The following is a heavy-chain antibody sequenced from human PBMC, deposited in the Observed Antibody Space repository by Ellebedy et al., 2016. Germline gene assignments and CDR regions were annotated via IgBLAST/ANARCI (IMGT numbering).Heavy chain of an antibody. V-gene: IGHV3-23*01. CDR2: VSATGGST. J-gene: IGHJ2*01. CDR3: AKDAKQWLMSNWFFDV. D-gene: IGHD6-19*01. CDR1: GVAFDTHA. Sequence: GESLKISCEASGVAFDTHAMSWVRQAPGKGLEWVSCVSATGGSTFYSNSVKGRFTVSRDNSRNTVYLELNSLGAEDTAVYYCAKDAKQWLMSNWFFDVWGRGTRVTVSS.